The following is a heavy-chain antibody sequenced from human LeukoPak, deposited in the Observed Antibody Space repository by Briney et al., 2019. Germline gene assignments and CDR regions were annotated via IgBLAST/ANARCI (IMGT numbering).Heavy chain of an antibody. CDR2: FRRKAYGGTT. V-gene: IGHV3-49*03. CDR3: TRGLYSGYSNWFDP. D-gene: IGHD5-12*01. Sequence: GGPLRLSCTASEFTLGGYDMSWLRQAPGKGLEWVVFFRRKAYGGTTEYAASVKGRFIISRDDSKSIAYLQMNSLKTEDTAVYYCTRGLYSGYSNWFDPWGQGTLVTVSS. CDR1: EFTLGGYD. J-gene: IGHJ5*02.